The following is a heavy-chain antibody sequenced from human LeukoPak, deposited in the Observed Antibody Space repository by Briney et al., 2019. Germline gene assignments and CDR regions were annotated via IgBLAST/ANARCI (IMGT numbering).Heavy chain of an antibody. CDR3: ATDDVTTGTKTALGY. J-gene: IGHJ4*02. CDR1: GYTLTSSP. D-gene: IGHD1-1*01. Sequence: SVKVSCKASGYTLTSSPVQWVRQARGQGLEWIGWIVVGSGNTNYAQKFQERVTINRDMSTSTAYMELSSLRSEDTTVYYCATDDVTTGTKTALGYWGQGTPVTVSS. CDR2: IVVGSGNT. V-gene: IGHV1-58*01.